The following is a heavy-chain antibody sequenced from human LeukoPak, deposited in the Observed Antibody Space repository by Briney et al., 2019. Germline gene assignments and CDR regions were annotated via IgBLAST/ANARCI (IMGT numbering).Heavy chain of an antibody. J-gene: IGHJ4*02. V-gene: IGHV3-23*01. D-gene: IGHD6-6*01. Sequence: GGSLRLSCAASGFSFSSYAMSWVRQAPGKGLEWVSGLSASGTNTYYTDSVKGRFTISRDNSKSTLYLQMNSLRAEDTALYYCAKEWWSSSSPLHFDYWGQGTLVTVSS. CDR2: LSASGTNT. CDR1: GFSFSSYA. CDR3: AKEWWSSSSPLHFDY.